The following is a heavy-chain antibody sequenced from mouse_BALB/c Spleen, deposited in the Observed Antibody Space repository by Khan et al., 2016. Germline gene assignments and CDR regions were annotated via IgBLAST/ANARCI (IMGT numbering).Heavy chain of an antibody. CDR2: INPSTGYT. V-gene: IGHV1-7*01. J-gene: IGHJ3*01. CDR1: GYTFTSYW. CDR3: ASYGSSYPWFAY. D-gene: IGHD1-1*01. Sequence: QVRLQQSGAELAKPGASVTMSCKASGYTFTSYWMHWVKQRPGQGLEWIGYINPSTGYTEYNQKFKDKATLTADKSSSTAYMQLSSLTSEDSAVYYGASYGSSYPWFAYWCQGTRVTVSA.